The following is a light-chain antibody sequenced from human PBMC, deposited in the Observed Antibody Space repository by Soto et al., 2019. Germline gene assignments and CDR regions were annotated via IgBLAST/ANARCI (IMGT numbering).Light chain of an antibody. Sequence: QSALTQPASVSGSPGQSITISCTGTNNDVGAFNLVSWYQQHPVKAPKLIIFGVTERPSGVSNRFSGSKSGNTASLTISGLQAEDEADYYCSSYTSSSTWVFGGGTKLTVL. J-gene: IGLJ3*02. CDR3: SSYTSSSTWV. V-gene: IGLV2-14*02. CDR1: NNDVGAFNL. CDR2: GVT.